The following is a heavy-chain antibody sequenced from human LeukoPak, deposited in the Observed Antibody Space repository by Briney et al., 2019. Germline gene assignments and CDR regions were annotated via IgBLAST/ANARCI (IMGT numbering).Heavy chain of an antibody. CDR3: ARTKYSYGYGSDFDY. CDR2: INPNSGAT. D-gene: IGHD5-18*01. Sequence: ASVKVSCKASGYTFTGYYMQWVRQAPGQGLEWMGWINPNSGATNYAQKFQGRVTMTRDTSISTVYMELSRLRSDDTAVYYCARTKYSYGYGSDFDYWGQGTLVTVSS. CDR1: GYTFTGYY. J-gene: IGHJ4*02. V-gene: IGHV1-2*02.